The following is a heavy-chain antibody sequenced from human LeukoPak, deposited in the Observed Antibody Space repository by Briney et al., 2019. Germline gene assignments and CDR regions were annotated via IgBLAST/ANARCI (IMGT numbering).Heavy chain of an antibody. CDR2: IKEDGSEK. D-gene: IGHD7-27*01. CDR1: GFTFRRHW. Sequence: GGSVRLSCAAAGFTFRRHWMSWVRQTKGKGLECVAKIKEDGSEKHYVDSVKGRFTISRDNAKNSLHLQMNSLRAEDTAVYYCARDYTGGWNDYWGQGTLVTVSS. CDR3: ARDYTGGWNDY. J-gene: IGHJ4*02. V-gene: IGHV3-7*01.